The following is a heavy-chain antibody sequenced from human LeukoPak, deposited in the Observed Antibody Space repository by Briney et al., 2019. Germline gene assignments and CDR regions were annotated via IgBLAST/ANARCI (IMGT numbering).Heavy chain of an antibody. CDR3: ARDCGAYYHFFDY. Sequence: GGSLRLSCEASGFSMSVYWMSWVRQAPGKGLEWVGNIKQDGSERNCVDSVKGRFTISRDNAKKSLYLQMDSLRAEDAAVYYCARDCGAYYHFFDYWGQGTLVTVSS. D-gene: IGHD3-22*01. J-gene: IGHJ4*02. CDR1: GFSMSVYW. V-gene: IGHV3-7*01. CDR2: IKQDGSER.